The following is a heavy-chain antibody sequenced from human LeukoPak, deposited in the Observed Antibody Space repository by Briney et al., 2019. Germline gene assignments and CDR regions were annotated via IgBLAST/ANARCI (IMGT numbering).Heavy chain of an antibody. CDR2: IYYSGST. CDR3: ARGEMATIWSD. V-gene: IGHV4-61*01. D-gene: IGHD5-24*01. CDR1: GGSVSSGSYC. J-gene: IGHJ4*02. Sequence: PSETLSLTCTVSGGSVSSGSYCWSWIRQPPGKGLEWIGYIYYSGSTYYNPSLKSRVTISVDTSKNQYSLKLSSVTAADTAVYYCARGEMATIWSDWGQGTLVTVAS.